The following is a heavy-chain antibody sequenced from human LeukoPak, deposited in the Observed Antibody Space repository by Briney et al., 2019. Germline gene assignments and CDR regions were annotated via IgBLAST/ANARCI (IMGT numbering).Heavy chain of an antibody. Sequence: GGSLRLSCAASGFTFSSYSMNWVRQAPGKGLEWVSSISSSSYIYYADSVKGRFTISRDNAKNSLYLQMNSLRAEDTAVYYCARRGPDTANGYWGQGTLVTVSS. CDR2: ISSSSYI. CDR1: GFTFSSYS. V-gene: IGHV3-21*01. D-gene: IGHD5-18*01. J-gene: IGHJ4*02. CDR3: ARRGPDTANGY.